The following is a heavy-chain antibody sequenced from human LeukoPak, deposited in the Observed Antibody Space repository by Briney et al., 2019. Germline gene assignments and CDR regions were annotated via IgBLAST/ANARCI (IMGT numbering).Heavy chain of an antibody. J-gene: IGHJ4*02. CDR3: AREVCIGGSCSVFDY. V-gene: IGHV3-74*01. CDR2: INSDGSSR. D-gene: IGHD2-15*01. Sequence: PGGSLRLSCAASGFTFSSYWMHWVRQAPGKGLVWVSRINSDGSSRTYADSVKGRFTISRDNAKNTLSLQMNSLRTEDKAVYYCAREVCIGGSCSVFDYWGQGTLVTVSS. CDR1: GFTFSSYW.